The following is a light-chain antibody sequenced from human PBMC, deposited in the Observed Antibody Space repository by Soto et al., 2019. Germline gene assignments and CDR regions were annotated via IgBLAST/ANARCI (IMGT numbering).Light chain of an antibody. CDR2: DAS. Sequence: IVLTQSPATLSVSPGERATLSCRASQSVSSDLAWYQQKPGQAPRLLMYDASTRATGIPARFSGSGSGTEFTLTISSLQSEDFAIYYCQQYNNWPRTFGQGTKWIS. CDR3: QQYNNWPRT. CDR1: QSVSSD. J-gene: IGKJ1*01. V-gene: IGKV3-15*01.